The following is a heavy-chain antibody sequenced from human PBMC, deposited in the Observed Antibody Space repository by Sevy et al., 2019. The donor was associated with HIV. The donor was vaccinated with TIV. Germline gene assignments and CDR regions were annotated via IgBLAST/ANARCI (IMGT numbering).Heavy chain of an antibody. CDR2: ISHSGTT. D-gene: IGHD3-10*01. Sequence: SETLSLTCAVYGGSLSGYYWSWVRQSPGGGLEWIGEISHSGTTNYNPSLKSRASISVDTSKNQFSLKLRSVTAADTATFYCARIGLVRGPRAYGLDVWGQGTTVTVSS. J-gene: IGHJ6*02. CDR3: ARIGLVRGPRAYGLDV. V-gene: IGHV4-34*01. CDR1: GGSLSGYY.